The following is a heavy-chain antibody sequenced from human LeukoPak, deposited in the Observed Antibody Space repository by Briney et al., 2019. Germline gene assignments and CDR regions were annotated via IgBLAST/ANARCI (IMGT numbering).Heavy chain of an antibody. CDR3: AKDQNPGIWFGETPYDY. CDR1: GFTFSSYG. D-gene: IGHD3-10*01. J-gene: IGHJ4*02. CDR2: ISGSGGST. Sequence: PGGSLRLSCAASGFTFSSYGMSWVRQAPGKGLEWVSAISGSGGSTYYADSVKGRFTISRDNSKNTLYLQMNSLRAEDTAVYYCAKDQNPGIWFGETPYDYWGQGTLVTVSS. V-gene: IGHV3-23*01.